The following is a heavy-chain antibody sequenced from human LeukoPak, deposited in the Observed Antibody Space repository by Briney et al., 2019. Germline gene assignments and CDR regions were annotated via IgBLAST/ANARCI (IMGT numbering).Heavy chain of an antibody. V-gene: IGHV3-23*01. Sequence: GGSLRLSCAASGFTFSSYAMSWVRQAPGKGLEWVSAISGSGGSTYYADSVKGRFTISRDNSKNTLYLQMNSLRAEDTAVYYCAKGSIVGATSYYYMDVWGKGTTVTISS. D-gene: IGHD1-26*01. J-gene: IGHJ6*03. CDR3: AKGSIVGATSYYYMDV. CDR2: ISGSGGST. CDR1: GFTFSSYA.